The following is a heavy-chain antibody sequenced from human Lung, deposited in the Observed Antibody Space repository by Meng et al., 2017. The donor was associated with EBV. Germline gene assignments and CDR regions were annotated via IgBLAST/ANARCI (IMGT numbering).Heavy chain of an antibody. CDR2: LIPMSDAP. D-gene: IGHD3-10*01. Sequence: QVVQGGAEGKKPGSSVKVSCRTAGGTFRRDAVSWVRQAPGRGLEWMGGLIPMSDAPHYAQKFQGRVTMTADESTSTHYMDLTGLRSDDTAVYYCASESGRGFTPDYWGQGTLVTVSS. V-gene: IGHV1-69*01. CDR1: GGTFRRDA. J-gene: IGHJ4*02. CDR3: ASESGRGFTPDY.